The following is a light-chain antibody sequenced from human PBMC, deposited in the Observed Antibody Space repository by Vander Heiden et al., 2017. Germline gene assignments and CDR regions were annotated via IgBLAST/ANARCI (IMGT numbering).Light chain of an antibody. J-gene: IGKJ5*01. CDR1: QDISNY. CDR3: QQYDNLPIT. V-gene: IGKV1-33*01. Sequence: DIQMTQSPSSLSASVGDRVTITCQASQDISNYLNWYQQKPGKAPKLLIYDASNLETGVTSRFSGSGSGTDFTFTISSLQPEDSATYYCQQYDNLPITFGQGTRLEIK. CDR2: DAS.